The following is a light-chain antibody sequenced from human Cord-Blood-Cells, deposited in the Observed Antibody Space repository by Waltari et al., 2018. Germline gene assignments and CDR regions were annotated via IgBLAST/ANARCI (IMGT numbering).Light chain of an antibody. CDR3: SSYTSSSTRV. CDR1: SCDVGGYSQ. CDR2: DVS. Sequence: QSALTQPASVSGSPGHPITISRPGTSCDVGGYSQVSWYQQHPGKAPKLMIYDVSKRPSGVSNRFSGSKSGNTASLTISGLQAEDEADYYCSSYTSSSTRVLGGGTKLTVL. V-gene: IGLV2-14*01. J-gene: IGLJ3*02.